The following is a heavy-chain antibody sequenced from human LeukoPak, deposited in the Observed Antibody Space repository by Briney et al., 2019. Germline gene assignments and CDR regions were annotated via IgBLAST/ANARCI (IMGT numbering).Heavy chain of an antibody. CDR1: GFTFSSYA. CDR2: ISDSGGST. J-gene: IGHJ4*02. D-gene: IGHD3-16*01. Sequence: GGSLRLSCAASGFTFSSYAMSWVRQAPGKGLEWVSTISDSGGSTYYADSVKGRFTISRDNSKTTVYLQMNSLRAEDTAVFYCAKDNDYVWGSYDYWGQGTLVTVSS. V-gene: IGHV3-23*01. CDR3: AKDNDYVWGSYDY.